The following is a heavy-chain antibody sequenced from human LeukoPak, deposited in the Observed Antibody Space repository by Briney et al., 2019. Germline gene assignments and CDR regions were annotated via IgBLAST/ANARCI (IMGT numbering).Heavy chain of an antibody. CDR1: GFTFSSYG. CDR3: ARDMELRYFDWLPSEGCLDY. V-gene: IGHV3-48*04. J-gene: IGHJ4*02. D-gene: IGHD3-9*01. Sequence: GGSLRLSCAASGFTFSSYGMHWVRQAPGKGLEWVSYISGSGSTIDYADSVKGRFTISRDNAKNSLYLQMNSLRAEDTAVYYCARDMELRYFDWLPSEGCLDYWGQGTVVTVSS. CDR2: ISGSGSTI.